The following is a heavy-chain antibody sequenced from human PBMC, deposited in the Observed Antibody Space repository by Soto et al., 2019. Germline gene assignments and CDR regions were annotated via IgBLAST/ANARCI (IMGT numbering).Heavy chain of an antibody. V-gene: IGHV3-23*01. D-gene: IGHD2-21*02. J-gene: IGHJ4*02. CDR1: GFTFSNYA. Sequence: GGSLRLSCAVSGFTFSNYAMTRVRQDPGKGLEWVSLMSGNGGRIVYADSVKGRFTISRDNSKNTLYLQMNSLRLEDTSVYYCVKDPVSGGSGGAWFAYWAQGTRVTVSS. CDR3: VKDPVSGGSGGAWFAY. CDR2: MSGNGGRI.